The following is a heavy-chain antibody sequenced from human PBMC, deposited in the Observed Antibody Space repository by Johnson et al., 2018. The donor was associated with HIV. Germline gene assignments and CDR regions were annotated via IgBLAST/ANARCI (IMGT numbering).Heavy chain of an antibody. D-gene: IGHD3-16*01. CDR3: ASLGLDLLVKAPLSVVFDAFDI. Sequence: QVQLVESGGGLVQPGKSLRLSCVASGLSFSNFGIHWVRQAPGKGLEWVAVISYDGSNKYYADSVKGRFTISRDNSKNTLYLQMNSLRAEDTAVYYCASLGLDLLVKAPLSVVFDAFDIWGQGTMVTVSS. CDR2: ISYDGSNK. CDR1: GLSFSNFG. J-gene: IGHJ3*02. V-gene: IGHV3-30*03.